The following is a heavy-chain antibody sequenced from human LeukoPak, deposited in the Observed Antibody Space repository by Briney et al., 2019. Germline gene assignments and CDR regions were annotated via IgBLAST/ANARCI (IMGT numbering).Heavy chain of an antibody. CDR2: IYNSEST. CDR1: GGSTCSYH. J-gene: IGHJ4*02. V-gene: IGHV4-59*08. CDR3: ARHRISSNWYLDY. Sequence: PSETLSLTCTVSGGSTCSYHWSWIRPPPGKGLERIGYIYNSESTKYNPPLKSRVTISVDTPKNQFSLERSSVTAADTAVYYCARHRISSNWYLDYWGQGTLVTVSS. D-gene: IGHD6-13*01.